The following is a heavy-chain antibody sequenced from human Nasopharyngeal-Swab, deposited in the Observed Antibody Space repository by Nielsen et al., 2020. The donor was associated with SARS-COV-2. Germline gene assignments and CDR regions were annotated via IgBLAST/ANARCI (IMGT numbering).Heavy chain of an antibody. J-gene: IGHJ3*02. CDR3: ARGYDYVWGSYPEGAFGI. Sequence: GGSLRLSCAASGFTFSSYSMNWVRQAPGKGLEWVSSISSSSSYIYYADSVKGRFTISRDNAKNSLYLQMNSLRAEDTAVYYCARGYDYVWGSYPEGAFGIWGQGTMVTVSS. CDR1: GFTFSSYS. CDR2: ISSSSSYI. D-gene: IGHD3-16*02. V-gene: IGHV3-21*01.